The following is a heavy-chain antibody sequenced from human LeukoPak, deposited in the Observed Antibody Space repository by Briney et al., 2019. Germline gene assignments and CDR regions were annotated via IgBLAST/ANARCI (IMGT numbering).Heavy chain of an antibody. D-gene: IGHD3-22*01. J-gene: IGHJ4*02. CDR2: IYYSGST. CDR3: AREGSGYYNPVDY. Sequence: PSETLSLTCTVSGGSISSGDYYWSWIRQPPGKGLEWIGYIYYSGSTYYNPSLKSRVTISVDTSKNQFSLKLSSVTAADTAVYYCAREGSGYYNPVDYWGQGTLVTVSS. V-gene: IGHV4-30-4*01. CDR1: GGSISSGDYY.